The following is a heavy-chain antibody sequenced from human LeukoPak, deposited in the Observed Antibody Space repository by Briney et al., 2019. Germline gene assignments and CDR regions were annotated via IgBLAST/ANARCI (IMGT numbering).Heavy chain of an antibody. Sequence: VASVKVSCKASGGTFSSYAISWVRQAPGQGLEWMGGIIPIFGTANYAQKFQGRVTITADKSISTAYLQWSSLKASDTAMYYCARPLRSGGSCWFDPWGQGTLVTVSS. D-gene: IGHD2-15*01. CDR1: GGTFSSYA. V-gene: IGHV1-69*06. J-gene: IGHJ5*02. CDR2: IIPIFGTA. CDR3: ARPLRSGGSCWFDP.